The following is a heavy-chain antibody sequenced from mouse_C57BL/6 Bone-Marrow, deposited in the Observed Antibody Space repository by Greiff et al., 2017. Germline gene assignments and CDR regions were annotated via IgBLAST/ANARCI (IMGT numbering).Heavy chain of an antibody. CDR2: INPGSGGT. CDR1: GYAFTNYL. Sequence: VQLQQSGAELVRPGTSVKVSCKASGYAFTNYLIEWVKQRPGQGLEWIGVINPGSGGTNYNEKFKGKATLTADKSSSPAYMQLSSLTSEDSAVYFCARVDYGSLYYFDYWGQGTTLTVSS. D-gene: IGHD1-1*01. V-gene: IGHV1-54*01. J-gene: IGHJ2*01. CDR3: ARVDYGSLYYFDY.